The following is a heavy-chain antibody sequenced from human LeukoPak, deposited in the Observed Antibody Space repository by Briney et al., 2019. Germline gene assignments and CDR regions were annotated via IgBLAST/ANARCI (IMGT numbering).Heavy chain of an antibody. Sequence: GGSLRLSCAASGFTVSSNYMSWVRQAPGKGLEWVSVTYSNGRTYYADSVKGRSTISRDISKNTLYLQMNSLRAEDTAVYYCARVLSGRGSLYDYYYYMDVWGKGTTVTISS. D-gene: IGHD3-10*01. J-gene: IGHJ6*03. CDR3: ARVLSGRGSLYDYYYYMDV. CDR1: GFTVSSNY. V-gene: IGHV3-53*01. CDR2: TYSNGRT.